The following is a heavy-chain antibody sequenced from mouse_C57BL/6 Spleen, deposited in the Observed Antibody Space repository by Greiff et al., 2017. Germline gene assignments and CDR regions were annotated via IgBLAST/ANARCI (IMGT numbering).Heavy chain of an antibody. J-gene: IGHJ1*03. CDR2: ISSGGDYI. Sequence: EVQLVESGEGLVKPGGSLKLSCAASGFTFSSYAMSWVRQTPEKRLEWVAYISSGGDYIYYADTVKGRFTISRDNARNTLYLQMSSLKSEDTAMYYCTRDQVIYYGNGGYFDVWGTGTTVTVSS. CDR3: TRDQVIYYGNGGYFDV. D-gene: IGHD2-1*01. CDR1: GFTFSSYA. V-gene: IGHV5-9-1*02.